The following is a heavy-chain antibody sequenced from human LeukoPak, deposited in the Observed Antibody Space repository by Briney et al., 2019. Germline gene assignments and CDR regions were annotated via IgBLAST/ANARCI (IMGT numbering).Heavy chain of an antibody. CDR1: GFTFSSYA. CDR2: ISGSGGST. V-gene: IGHV3-23*01. CDR3: ARVAPHYYDSSAPFDY. Sequence: GASLRLSCAASGFTFSSYAMSWVRQAPGKGLEWVSAISGSGGSTYYADSVKGRFTISRDNSKNTLYLQMNSLRAEDTAVYYCARVAPHYYDSSAPFDYWGQGTLVTVSS. D-gene: IGHD3-22*01. J-gene: IGHJ4*02.